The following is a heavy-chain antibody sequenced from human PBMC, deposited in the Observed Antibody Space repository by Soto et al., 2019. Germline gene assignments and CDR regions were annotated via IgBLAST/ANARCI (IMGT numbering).Heavy chain of an antibody. J-gene: IGHJ4*02. CDR2: IYPGDSET. CDR1: GYTFSNFW. D-gene: IGHD6-13*01. Sequence: PGESLKISCQRSGYTFSNFWIAWVRQLPGKGLEYMGIIYPGDSETRNSPSFPGKVNISADRTIGTAYLQWSSLEASDSAFYCWARTPRSSPYFDYCGQGALVTV. V-gene: IGHV5-51*01. CDR3: ARTPRSSPYFDY.